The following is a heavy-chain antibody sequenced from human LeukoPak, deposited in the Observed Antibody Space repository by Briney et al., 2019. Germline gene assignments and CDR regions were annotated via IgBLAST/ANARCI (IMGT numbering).Heavy chain of an antibody. D-gene: IGHD5-12*01. V-gene: IGHV3-23*01. Sequence: GGSLRLSCAGSGFNFSIFAMNWVRQAPGKGLEWVSSINGVGNSTYYADSVKGRFTISRDNSKNTLYLQMNSLRAEDTAVYYCARDPLLSRGYSGYRASDYWGQGTLVTVSS. CDR2: INGVGNST. J-gene: IGHJ4*02. CDR1: GFNFSIFA. CDR3: ARDPLLSRGYSGYRASDY.